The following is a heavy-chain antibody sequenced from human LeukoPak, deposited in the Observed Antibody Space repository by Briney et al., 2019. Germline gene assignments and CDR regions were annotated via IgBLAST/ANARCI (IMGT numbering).Heavy chain of an antibody. D-gene: IGHD3-9*01. CDR2: SYYSGST. CDR3: ARQPPPYDILTGYPLYYFDY. Sequence: SETLSLTCAASGGSISSYYWSWIRQPPGKGLEWIGYSYYSGSTNYNPSLKSRVTISVDTSKNQFSLKLSSVTAADTAVYYCARQPPPYDILTGYPLYYFDYWGQGTLVTVSS. J-gene: IGHJ4*02. CDR1: GGSISSYY. V-gene: IGHV4-59*08.